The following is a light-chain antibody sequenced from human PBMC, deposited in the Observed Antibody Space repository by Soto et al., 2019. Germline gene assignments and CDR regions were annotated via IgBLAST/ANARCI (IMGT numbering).Light chain of an antibody. Sequence: EIVMTPSPATLSVSPGETATLSCRASQSISIGLAWYRQKPGQAPRLLIYGASTRATGTPARFRGSGSGAEFNLTISGLQSEHPAVYYCQHYNNWPPTFGQGTKVDIK. CDR1: QSISIG. CDR2: GAS. CDR3: QHYNNWPPT. J-gene: IGKJ1*01. V-gene: IGKV3D-15*01.